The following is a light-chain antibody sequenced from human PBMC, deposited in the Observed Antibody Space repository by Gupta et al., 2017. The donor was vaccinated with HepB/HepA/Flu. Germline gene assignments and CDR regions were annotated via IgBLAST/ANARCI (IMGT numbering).Light chain of an antibody. CDR1: SLRNYY. V-gene: IGLV3-19*01. J-gene: IGLJ2*01. Sequence: SSELTQDPAVSVALGQTVRITCQGDSLRNYYASWYQQKPGQAPVLVIYGKNNRPSGIPDRFSGSSSGNTASLTIPGAQAEDEADYYCNSRDSSGVVFGGGTKLTVL. CDR2: GKN. CDR3: NSRDSSGVV.